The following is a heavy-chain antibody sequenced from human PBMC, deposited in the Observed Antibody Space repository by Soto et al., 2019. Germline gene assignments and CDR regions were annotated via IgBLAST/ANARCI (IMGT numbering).Heavy chain of an antibody. J-gene: IGHJ4*02. V-gene: IGHV4-39*02. Sequence: QLQLQESGPGLVKPSETLSLTCTVSGGSISSSSYYWGWIRQPPGKGLEWIGSIYYSGSTYYNPSLKSRVTISVDTSKNQFSLKLSSVTAADTAVYYCARERIAAARDYWGQGTLVTVSS. CDR1: GGSISSSSYY. CDR3: ARERIAAARDY. D-gene: IGHD6-13*01. CDR2: IYYSGST.